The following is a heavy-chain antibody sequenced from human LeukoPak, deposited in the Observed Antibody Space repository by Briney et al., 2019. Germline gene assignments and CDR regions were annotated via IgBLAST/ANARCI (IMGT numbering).Heavy chain of an antibody. Sequence: GGSLTLSCSASGFTFSSSAMHWVRQAPGKGLEYVSAISNNGGSTYYADSVKGRFTISRDNAKNSLYLQMNSLRAEDTAVYYCARMYSGSYNLDYWGQGTLVTVSS. V-gene: IGHV3-64*04. CDR1: GFTFSSSA. CDR3: ARMYSGSYNLDY. D-gene: IGHD1-26*01. J-gene: IGHJ4*02. CDR2: ISNNGGST.